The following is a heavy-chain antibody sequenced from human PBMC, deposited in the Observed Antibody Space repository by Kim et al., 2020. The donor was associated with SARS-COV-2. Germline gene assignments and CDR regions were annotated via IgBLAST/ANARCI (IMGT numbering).Heavy chain of an antibody. CDR3: AKDFQSSYYYGAGSYDC. D-gene: IGHD3-10*01. CDR2: ISGNGGLT. Sequence: GGSLRLSCAASGFTFNNYAMSWVRQAPGKGLEWVSAISGNGGLTYNADSVKGRFTVSRDSSKNTLYLQMDSLRAEDTAMYYCAKDFQSSYYYGAGSYDCWGQGTLVTVSS. J-gene: IGHJ4*02. V-gene: IGHV3-23*01. CDR1: GFTFNNYA.